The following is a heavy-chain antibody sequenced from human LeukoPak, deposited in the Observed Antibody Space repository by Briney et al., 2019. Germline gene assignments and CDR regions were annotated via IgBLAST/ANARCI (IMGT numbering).Heavy chain of an antibody. Sequence: GGSLRLSCVVSGFTFRSYMMSWVRQAPGKGLEWVANINQDGTGKFYGDSVKGRFTISRDNAKNSLFLQMNSLRAEDTAVYYCARDRYDLDEGYYYMDVWGKGTTVTVSS. V-gene: IGHV3-7*01. CDR1: GFTFRSYM. CDR3: ARDRYDLDEGYYYMDV. CDR2: INQDGTGK. D-gene: IGHD3-22*01. J-gene: IGHJ6*03.